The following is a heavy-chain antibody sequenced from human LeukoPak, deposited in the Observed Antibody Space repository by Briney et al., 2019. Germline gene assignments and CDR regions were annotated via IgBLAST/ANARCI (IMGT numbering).Heavy chain of an antibody. V-gene: IGHV3-30*18. J-gene: IGHJ6*02. Sequence: PGRSLRLSCAASGFTFSSYGMHWVRQAPGKGLEWVAVKSYDGSNKYYVDSVKGRFTISRDNSKNTLYLQMNSLRAEDTAVYYCAKGYYGMDVWGQGTTVTVSS. CDR3: AKGYYGMDV. CDR1: GFTFSSYG. CDR2: KSYDGSNK.